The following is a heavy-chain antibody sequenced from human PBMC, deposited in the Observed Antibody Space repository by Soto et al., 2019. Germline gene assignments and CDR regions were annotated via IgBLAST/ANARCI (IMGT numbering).Heavy chain of an antibody. CDR1: GDSISGYY. J-gene: IGHJ6*02. Sequence: SETLSLNCTVSGDSISGYYWSWIRQPPGKGLEWIGYVYYNGNTAYNPSLKSRVTISVDMSKNQFSLNVSSVTAADTAVYYCARDHWRQYGNTGRYYGFDLWGQGTTVTVSS. D-gene: IGHD6-6*01. CDR3: ARDHWRQYGNTGRYYGFDL. CDR2: VYYNGNT. V-gene: IGHV4-59*01.